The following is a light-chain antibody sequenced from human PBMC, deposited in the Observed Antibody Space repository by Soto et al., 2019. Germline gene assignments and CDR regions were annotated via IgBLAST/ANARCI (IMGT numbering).Light chain of an antibody. J-gene: IGKJ1*01. CDR2: DVS. Sequence: DIQMTHSPSTLPASVGDRVTITCRASQSISNWLAWYQQKPGKAPKLLISDVSSLESGVPSRFSGSGSGTEFTLTISSLQPDDFATYYCQQYSSHSTFGQGTKVDIK. V-gene: IGKV1-5*01. CDR1: QSISNW. CDR3: QQYSSHST.